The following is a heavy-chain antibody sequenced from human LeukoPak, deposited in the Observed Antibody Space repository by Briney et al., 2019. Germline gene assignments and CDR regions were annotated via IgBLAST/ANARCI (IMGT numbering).Heavy chain of an antibody. Sequence: GGSLRLSCAASGFSFSDYTMNWVRQAPGKGLEWISYLGRGTNNMYNADSVKGRFTISRDNAKNSLYLQMSSLRAEDTAVYYCVRDRDWAFDYWGQGTLVTVSS. J-gene: IGHJ4*02. V-gene: IGHV3-48*01. D-gene: IGHD3/OR15-3a*01. CDR1: GFSFSDYT. CDR3: VRDRDWAFDY. CDR2: LGRGTNNM.